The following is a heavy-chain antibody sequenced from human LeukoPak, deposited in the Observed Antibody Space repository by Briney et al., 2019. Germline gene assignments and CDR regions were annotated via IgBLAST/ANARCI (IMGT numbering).Heavy chain of an antibody. CDR1: GGTFGRYA. Sequence: GASVKVSCKASGGTFGRYAITWVRQAPGQRLEWMGGVSPIYGTSDYAQRFQGRVTISADESTSTAFLEVSSLRSEDTAVYYCARECSGGRCYGAFDTWGQGTLVIVSS. CDR3: ARECSGGRCYGAFDT. CDR2: VSPIYGTS. V-gene: IGHV1-69*13. D-gene: IGHD2-15*01. J-gene: IGHJ3*02.